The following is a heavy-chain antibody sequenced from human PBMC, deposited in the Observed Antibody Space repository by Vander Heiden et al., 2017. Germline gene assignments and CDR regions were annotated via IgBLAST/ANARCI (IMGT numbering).Heavy chain of an antibody. CDR2: IYSGGST. CDR1: VFTVSSNY. V-gene: IGHV3-53*01. Sequence: EVQLVESGGGLIQPGGSLRLSCSASVFTVSSNYMSWVRQAPGKGLEWVSVIYSGGSTYYADSVKGRFTISRDNSKNTLYLQMKRLRAEDTAVYYCARWRPYFDYGMDVWGQGTTVTVSS. D-gene: IGHD3-10*01. J-gene: IGHJ6*02. CDR3: ARWRPYFDYGMDV.